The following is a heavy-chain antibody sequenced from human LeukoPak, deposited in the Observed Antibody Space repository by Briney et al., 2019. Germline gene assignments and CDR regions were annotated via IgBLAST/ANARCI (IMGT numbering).Heavy chain of an antibody. J-gene: IGHJ4*02. CDR3: ARNPCSGGSCYFDY. Sequence: PGGSLRLSCAASGFTVSVNSMSWVRQAPGKGLEWVSVIYGGGTTYYADSVKGRFTISRDNSKNTLYLQMNSLRAEDTAVYYCARNPCSGGSCYFDYWGQGTLVTVSS. CDR1: GFTVSVNS. CDR2: IYGGGTT. D-gene: IGHD2-15*01. V-gene: IGHV3-66*01.